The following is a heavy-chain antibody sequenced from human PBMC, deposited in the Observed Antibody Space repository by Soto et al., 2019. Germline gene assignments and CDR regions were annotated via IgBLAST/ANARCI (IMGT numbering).Heavy chain of an antibody. V-gene: IGHV2-5*02. Sequence: SGPTLVNPTQPLTLTCTFSGFSLSTSGVGVGWIRQPPGKALEWLALIYWDDDKRYSPSLKSRLTITKDTSKNQVVLTMTNMDPVDTATYYCTLSSWPHEPSWGFDPWGQGTLVTVSS. CDR1: GFSLSTSGVG. CDR2: IYWDDDK. D-gene: IGHD6-13*01. J-gene: IGHJ5*02. CDR3: TLSSWPHEPSWGFDP.